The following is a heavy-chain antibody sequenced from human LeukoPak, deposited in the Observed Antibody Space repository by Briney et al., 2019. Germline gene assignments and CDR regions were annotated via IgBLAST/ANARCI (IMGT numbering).Heavy chain of an antibody. V-gene: IGHV3-7*01. CDR3: VRDSSTWSWAEYFHH. CDR1: GFTFNTYW. D-gene: IGHD6-13*01. CDR2: INQDGSEK. J-gene: IGHJ1*01. Sequence: GGSLRLSCAASGFTFNTYWMTWVRQAPGKGLEWVANINQDGSEKYYVDSAKGRFTISRDNAKNSLFLQMSSLRADDTAVYYCVRDSSTWSWAEYFHHWGQGTLVTVSS.